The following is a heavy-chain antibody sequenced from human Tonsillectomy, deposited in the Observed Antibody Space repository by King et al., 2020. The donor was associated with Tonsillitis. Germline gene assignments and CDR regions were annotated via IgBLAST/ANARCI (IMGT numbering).Heavy chain of an antibody. CDR3: AKDIATGEYYYYYGMDV. J-gene: IGHJ6*02. CDR1: GFTFDDYA. CDR2: ISWNSGSI. V-gene: IGHV3-9*01. Sequence: QLVQSGGGLVQPGRSLRLSCAASGFTFDDYAMHWVRQAPGKGLEWVSGISWNSGSIGYADSVKGRFTISRDNAKNSLYLQMNSLRAEDTALYYCAKDIATGEYYYYYGMDVWGQGTTLTVSS.